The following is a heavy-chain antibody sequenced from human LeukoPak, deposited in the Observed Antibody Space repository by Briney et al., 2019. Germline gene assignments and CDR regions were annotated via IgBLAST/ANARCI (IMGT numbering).Heavy chain of an antibody. V-gene: IGHV4-59*01. CDR1: DGSISSYY. CDR3: ARDHVMSFDP. CDR2: FYYSRSI. D-gene: IGHD2-8*01. Sequence: PSETLSLTCSVSDGSISSYYWSWIRKSPGKSLNRCGYFYYSRSIDYNASLKRRVTISVDTSKNQSSLKLTSVTAADKAVYYCARDHVMSFDPWGNGTLVTVSS. J-gene: IGHJ5*02.